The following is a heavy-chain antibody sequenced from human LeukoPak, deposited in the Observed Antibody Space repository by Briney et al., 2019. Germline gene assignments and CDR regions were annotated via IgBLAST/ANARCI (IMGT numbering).Heavy chain of an antibody. V-gene: IGHV1-46*01. CDR2: INPSGGST. CDR1: GYTFTSYY. D-gene: IGHD1-26*01. Sequence: ASVKVSCKASGYTFTSYYMHWVRQAPGQGLEWMGIINPSGGSTSYAQKFQGRVTMTRDMSTSTVYMELSSLRSEDTAVYYCASGGGNSGSYRLFDPWGQGTLVTVSS. J-gene: IGHJ5*02. CDR3: ASGGGNSGSYRLFDP.